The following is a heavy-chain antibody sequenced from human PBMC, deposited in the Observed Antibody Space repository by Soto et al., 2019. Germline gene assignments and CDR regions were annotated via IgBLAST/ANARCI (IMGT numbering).Heavy chain of an antibody. D-gene: IGHD4-17*01. Sequence: PSETLSLTCTVSGGSISSGGYYWSWIRQHPGKGLEWIGYIYYSGSTYYNPSLKSRVTISVDTSKNQFSLKLSSVTAADTAVYYCARDYGDYETYYYGMDVWGQGTAVTVSS. J-gene: IGHJ6*02. CDR1: GGSISSGGYY. CDR3: ARDYGDYETYYYGMDV. V-gene: IGHV4-31*03. CDR2: IYYSGST.